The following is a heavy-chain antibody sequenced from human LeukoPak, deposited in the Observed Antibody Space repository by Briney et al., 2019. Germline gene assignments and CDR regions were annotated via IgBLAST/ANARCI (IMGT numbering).Heavy chain of an antibody. CDR1: GGSINSYY. CDR3: ARVHYASGSLSSWFDP. D-gene: IGHD3-10*01. J-gene: IGHJ5*02. Sequence: PSETLSLTCTVSGGSINSYYWSWIRQPPGKGLEWIGYISYSGSVNYNPSLKTRVTMSLDTSRNQFSLRLSSVTAADTAMYYCARVHYASGSLSSWFDPWGRGTLVTVSS. V-gene: IGHV4-59*08. CDR2: ISYSGSV.